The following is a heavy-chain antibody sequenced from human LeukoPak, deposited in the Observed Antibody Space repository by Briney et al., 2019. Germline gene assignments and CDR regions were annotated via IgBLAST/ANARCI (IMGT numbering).Heavy chain of an antibody. Sequence: PSETLSLICTVSGGSISSDNYYGNWIRQPAGKGLEWMGRIYTSGSTNYNPSLKTRVTISIDTSKNQFSLKLTSVTAADTAVYYCLLRRDGYTHFDYWGQGTLVTVSS. D-gene: IGHD5-24*01. V-gene: IGHV4-61*02. CDR3: LLRRDGYTHFDY. J-gene: IGHJ4*02. CDR2: IYTSGST. CDR1: GGSISSDNYY.